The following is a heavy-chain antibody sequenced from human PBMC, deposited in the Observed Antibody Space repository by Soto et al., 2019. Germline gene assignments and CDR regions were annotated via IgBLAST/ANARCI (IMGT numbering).Heavy chain of an antibody. J-gene: IGHJ4*02. CDR3: ARGYYHDRDLHF. D-gene: IGHD3-22*01. CDR1: GYMFTAFY. CDR2: LNPNSGGT. Sequence: ASVKVSCKASGYMFTAFYMHWVRQAPGQGLEWMGWLNPNSGGTTYGQKFQGRVTMTRDKSISTAYMELTKLTSDDTAIYFCARGYYHDRDLHFWGQGSLVTVSS. V-gene: IGHV1-2*02.